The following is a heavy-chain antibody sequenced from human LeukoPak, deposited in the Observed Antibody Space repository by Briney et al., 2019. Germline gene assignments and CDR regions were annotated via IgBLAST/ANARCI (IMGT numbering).Heavy chain of an antibody. Sequence: GGSLRLSCAASGFTFSSYGMHWVRQAPGKGLEWVAVISYDGSSKYYADSVKGRFTISRDNSKNTLYLQMNSLRAEDTAVYYCAKDKRGYCSGGSCYTNFQHWGQGTLVTVSS. CDR3: AKDKRGYCSGGSCYTNFQH. CDR1: GFTFSSYG. V-gene: IGHV3-30*18. J-gene: IGHJ1*01. CDR2: ISYDGSSK. D-gene: IGHD2-15*01.